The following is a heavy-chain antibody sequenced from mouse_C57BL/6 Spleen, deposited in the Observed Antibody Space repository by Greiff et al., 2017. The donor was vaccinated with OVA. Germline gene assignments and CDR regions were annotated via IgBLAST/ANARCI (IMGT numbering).Heavy chain of an antibody. V-gene: IGHV1-82*01. CDR1: GYAFSSSW. CDR3: ARRGWDYVDY. CDR2: IYPGDGDT. Sequence: QVQLKESGPELVKPGASVKISCKASGYAFSSSWMNWVKQRPGKGLEWIGRIYPGDGDTNYNGKFKGKATLTADKSSSTAYMQLSSLTSEDSAVYFCARRGWDYVDYWGQGTTLTVSS. J-gene: IGHJ2*01. D-gene: IGHD3-3*01.